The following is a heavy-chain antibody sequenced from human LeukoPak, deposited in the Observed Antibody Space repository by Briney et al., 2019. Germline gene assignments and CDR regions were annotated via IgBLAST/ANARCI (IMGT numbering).Heavy chain of an antibody. J-gene: IGHJ3*02. V-gene: IGHV1-69*06. D-gene: IGHD3-9*01. CDR1: GGTFSSYA. Sequence: SVKVSCKASGGTFSSYAISWVRQAPGQGLEWMGGIIPIFGTANYAQKFQGRVTITADKSTSTAYMELSSLRSEDTAVYYCARAPYPGYGAFHDAFDIWGQGTMVTVSS. CDR2: IIPIFGTA. CDR3: ARAPYPGYGAFHDAFDI.